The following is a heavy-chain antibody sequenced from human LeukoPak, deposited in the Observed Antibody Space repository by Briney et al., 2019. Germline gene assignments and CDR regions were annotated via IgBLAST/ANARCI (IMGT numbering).Heavy chain of an antibody. CDR3: ARHGLVGRGSSGDIDY. CDR1: GYSFTSYW. CDR2: IDPSDSYI. D-gene: IGHD2-21*01. Sequence: GESLKVSCKGAGYSFTSYWISWVRQMPGKGLEWMGRIDPSDSYINYSPSFQGHVTISADKSISTAHLQCSSLKASDTAMYYCARHGLVGRGSSGDIDYWGQGTLVTVSS. J-gene: IGHJ4*02. V-gene: IGHV5-10-1*01.